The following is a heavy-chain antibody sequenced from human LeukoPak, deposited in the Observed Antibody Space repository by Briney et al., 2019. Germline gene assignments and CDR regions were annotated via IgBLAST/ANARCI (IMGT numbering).Heavy chain of an antibody. D-gene: IGHD3-3*01. CDR2: IYYSGST. CDR1: GGSISSYY. CDR3: ARAITIFGVATTEFFDY. Sequence: SETLSLTCTVSGGSISSYYWSWIRQPPGKGLEWIGYIYYSGSTNYNPSLKSRVTISVDTSKNQFSLKLSSVTAADTAVYYCARAITIFGVATTEFFDYWGQGTLVTVSS. V-gene: IGHV4-59*01. J-gene: IGHJ4*02.